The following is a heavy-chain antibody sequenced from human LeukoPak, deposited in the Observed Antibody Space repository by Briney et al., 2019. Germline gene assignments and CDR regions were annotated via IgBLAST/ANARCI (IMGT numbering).Heavy chain of an antibody. CDR1: GFSFSTYW. Sequence: LRLSCAASGFSFSTYWMSWIRQPPGKGLEWIGYIYHSGSTYYNPSLKSRVTISVDRSKNQFSLKLSSVTAADTAVYYCDSSHVLRYFDWSYYFDYWGQGTLVTVSS. J-gene: IGHJ4*02. CDR3: DSSHVLRYFDWSYYFDY. V-gene: IGHV4-30-2*01. D-gene: IGHD3-9*01. CDR2: IYHSGST.